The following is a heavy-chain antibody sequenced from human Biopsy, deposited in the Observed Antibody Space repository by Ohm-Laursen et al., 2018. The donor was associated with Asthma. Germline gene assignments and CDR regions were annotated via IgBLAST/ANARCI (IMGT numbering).Heavy chain of an antibody. Sequence: SLRLSCAASGFTFGDYWMSWVRQVPGKGLEWVANIKHDGSEKNHVDSLKGRFTISRDNAKNSLYLQMNSLRAEDTAAYYCARTFHFWSPYHAEHYQLWGQGTLSPSPQ. CDR2: IKHDGSEK. CDR3: ARTFHFWSPYHAEHYQL. V-gene: IGHV3-7*01. D-gene: IGHD3-3*02. J-gene: IGHJ1*01. CDR1: GFTFGDYW.